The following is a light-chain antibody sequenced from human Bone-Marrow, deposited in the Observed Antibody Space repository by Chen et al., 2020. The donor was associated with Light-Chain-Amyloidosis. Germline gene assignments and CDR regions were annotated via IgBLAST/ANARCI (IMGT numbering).Light chain of an antibody. J-gene: IGLJ1*01. CDR3: SSSTITNTLV. V-gene: IGLV2-14*01. CDR2: EVT. CDR1: CSDVAGDTH. Sequence: QSALTQPDYVSRTLGPAITISCTGTCSDVAGDTHFSWYQQHPDKTPKLMMYEVTNRPSWVPDRFSGSQSVNTASLTISGLQTEDDADYLCSSSTITNTLVFGSGTSVTVL.